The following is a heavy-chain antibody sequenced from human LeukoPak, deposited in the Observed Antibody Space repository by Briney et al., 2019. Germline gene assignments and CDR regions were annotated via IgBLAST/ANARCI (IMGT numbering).Heavy chain of an antibody. CDR1: GFTFSSYS. CDR3: ARDPGRSGGSCYSDY. D-gene: IGHD2-15*01. J-gene: IGHJ4*02. Sequence: GGSLRLSCAASGFTFSSYSMNWVRQAPGKGLEWVSSISSSSSYIYYADSVKGRFTISRDNAKNSLYLQMNSLRAEDTAVYYCARDPGRSGGSCYSDYWGQGTLVTVSS. V-gene: IGHV3-21*01. CDR2: ISSSSSYI.